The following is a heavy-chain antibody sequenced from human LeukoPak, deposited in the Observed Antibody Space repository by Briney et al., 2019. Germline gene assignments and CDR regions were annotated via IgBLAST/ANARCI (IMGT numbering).Heavy chain of an antibody. CDR1: GFTFSSYA. J-gene: IGHJ4*02. CDR2: ISGSGGST. CDR3: AKDTVEYYYDSSGCY. V-gene: IGHV3-23*01. Sequence: PGGSLRLSCAASGFTFSSYAMSWVRQAPGKGLEWVSAISGSGGSTYYADSVKGRFTISRDNSKNTLYLQMNSLRAGDTAVYYCAKDTVEYYYDSSGCYWGQGTLVTVSS. D-gene: IGHD3-22*01.